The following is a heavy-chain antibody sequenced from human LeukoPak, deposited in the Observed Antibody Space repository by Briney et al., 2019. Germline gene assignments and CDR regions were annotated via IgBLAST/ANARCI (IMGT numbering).Heavy chain of an antibody. CDR3: ARSPGASVIVMGKLDY. CDR2: ISAYNGNT. V-gene: IGHV1-18*01. J-gene: IGHJ4*02. D-gene: IGHD3-22*01. CDR1: GYTFTSYG. Sequence: ASVKVSCKASGYTFTSYGISWVRQAPGQGLEWMGWISAYNGNTNYAQKLQGRVTMTIDTSTSTAYMELRSLRSDDTAVYYCARSPGASVIVMGKLDYWGQGTLVTVSS.